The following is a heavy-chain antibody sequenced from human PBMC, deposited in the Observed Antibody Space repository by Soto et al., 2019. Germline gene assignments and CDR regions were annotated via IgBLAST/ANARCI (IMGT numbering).Heavy chain of an antibody. CDR2: ISGSGGST. Sequence: EGSLRLSCAASGFTFSSYAMSWVRQAPGKGLEWVSAISGSGGSTYYADSVKGRFTISRDNSKNTLYLQMNSLRAEDTAVYYCAATHSSGWYQGYYFDYWGQGTLVTVSS. CDR1: GFTFSSYA. J-gene: IGHJ4*02. CDR3: AATHSSGWYQGYYFDY. D-gene: IGHD6-19*01. V-gene: IGHV3-23*01.